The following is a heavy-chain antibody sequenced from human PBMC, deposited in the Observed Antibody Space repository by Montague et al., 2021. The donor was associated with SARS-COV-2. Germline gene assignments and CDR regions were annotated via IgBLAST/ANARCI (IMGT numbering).Heavy chain of an antibody. V-gene: IGHV6-1*01. D-gene: IGHD6-19*01. J-gene: IGHJ4*02. Sequence: CAISGDSVAGPAAASDGIRPSPSRGLEWLGRPYYRTEWHTDYAVSVVGRLAIDADTSKNQFSLQLHSVTPEDSAVYYCASGWTLFDWGQGTLVTVSS. CDR3: ASGWTLFD. CDR2: PYYRTEWHT. CDR1: GDSVAGPAAA.